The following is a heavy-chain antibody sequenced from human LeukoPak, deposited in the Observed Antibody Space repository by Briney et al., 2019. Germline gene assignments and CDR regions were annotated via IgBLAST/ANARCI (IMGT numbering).Heavy chain of an antibody. V-gene: IGHV4-34*01. J-gene: IGHJ4*02. CDR2: INHSGST. CDR3: ARGSSGYYRFDY. Sequence: SETLSLTCAVYGGSFSGYYWSWIRQPPGKGLEWIGEINHSGSTNYNPSLKSRVTMSVDTSKNQFSLKLSSVTAADTAVYYCARGSSGYYRFDYWGQGTLVTVSS. CDR1: GGSFSGYY. D-gene: IGHD3-22*01.